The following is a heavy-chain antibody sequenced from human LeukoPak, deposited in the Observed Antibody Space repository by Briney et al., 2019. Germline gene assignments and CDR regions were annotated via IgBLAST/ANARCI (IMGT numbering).Heavy chain of an antibody. CDR2: IYSGGST. CDR3: ARVEDSGYYYYYMDV. V-gene: IGHV3-53*01. D-gene: IGHD3-10*01. Sequence: PGGSLRLSCAASGFTVSSNYMSWVRQAPGKGLESVSVIYSGGSTYYADSVKGRFTISRDNSKNTLYLQMNSLRAEDTAVYYCARVEDSGYYYYYMDVWGKGTTVTVSS. J-gene: IGHJ6*03. CDR1: GFTVSSNY.